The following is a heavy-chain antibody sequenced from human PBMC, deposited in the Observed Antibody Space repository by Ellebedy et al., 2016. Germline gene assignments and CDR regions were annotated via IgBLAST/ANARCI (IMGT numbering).Heavy chain of an antibody. CDR1: GYTLTELP. V-gene: IGHV1-24*01. CDR2: FDPEDGET. Sequence: ASVKVSCKVSGYTLTELPMHWVRQAPGKGLEWMGGFDPEDGETIYAQKFQGRVTMTEDTSTDTAYMELSSLRSEDTAVYYCANRRVDDYGDYYYGMDVWGQGTTVTVSS. D-gene: IGHD4-17*01. J-gene: IGHJ6*02. CDR3: ANRRVDDYGDYYYGMDV.